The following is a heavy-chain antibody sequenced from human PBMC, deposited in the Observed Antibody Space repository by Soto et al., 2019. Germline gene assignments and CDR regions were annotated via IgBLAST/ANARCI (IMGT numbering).Heavy chain of an antibody. V-gene: IGHV1-3*01. CDR1: GYTFTSYA. J-gene: IGHJ6*02. D-gene: IGHD4-17*01. CDR3: ARPYYGDYFFYGYYYSGMDV. Sequence: ASVKVSCKASGYTFTSYAMHWVRQAPGQRLEWMGWINAGNGNTKYSQKFQGRVTITRDTSASTAYMELSSLRSEDTAVYYCARPYYGDYFFYGYYYSGMDVWGQGTTVTVSS. CDR2: INAGNGNT.